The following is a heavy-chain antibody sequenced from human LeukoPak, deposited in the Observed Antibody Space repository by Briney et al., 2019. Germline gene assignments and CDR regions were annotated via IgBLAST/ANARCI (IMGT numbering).Heavy chain of an antibody. CDR3: ARAMDV. CDR1: GFTFSSYA. J-gene: IGHJ6*02. Sequence: PGGSLRLSCAASGFTFSSYAMTWVRQAPGKGLEWVANIKQDGSEKNYVDSVKGRFTISRDNAKNSLYLQMNSLRAEDTAVYYCARAMDVWGQGTTVIVSS. V-gene: IGHV3-7*01. CDR2: IKQDGSEK.